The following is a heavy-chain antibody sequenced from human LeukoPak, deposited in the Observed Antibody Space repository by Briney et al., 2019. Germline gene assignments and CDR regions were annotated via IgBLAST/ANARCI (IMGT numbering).Heavy chain of an antibody. J-gene: IGHJ6*03. D-gene: IGHD4-17*01. Sequence: ASVKVSCNASGYTFTSYAMNWVRQAPGQGLEWMGWINTNTGNPTYAQGFTGRFVFSLDTSVSTAYLQISSLKAEDTAVYYCARYGSPIHYYYMDVWGKGTTVTVSS. V-gene: IGHV7-4-1*02. CDR1: GYTFTSYA. CDR3: ARYGSPIHYYYMDV. CDR2: INTNTGNP.